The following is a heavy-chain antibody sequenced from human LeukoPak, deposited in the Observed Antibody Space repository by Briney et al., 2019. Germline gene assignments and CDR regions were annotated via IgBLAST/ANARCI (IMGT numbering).Heavy chain of an antibody. D-gene: IGHD3-10*01. V-gene: IGHV3-30*18. Sequence: GGSLRLSCAASGFTFGSYGMLWVRQAPGKGPEWVAVISYDGSNKYYADSVKGRFTISRDNSKNTLYLQMNSLRAEDTAVYYCAKEPVRGVTSYYFDYWGQGTLVTVSS. CDR2: ISYDGSNK. CDR3: AKEPVRGVTSYYFDY. CDR1: GFTFGSYG. J-gene: IGHJ4*02.